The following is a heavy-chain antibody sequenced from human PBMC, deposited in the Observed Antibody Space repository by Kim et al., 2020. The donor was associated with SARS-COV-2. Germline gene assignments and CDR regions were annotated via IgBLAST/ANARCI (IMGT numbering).Heavy chain of an antibody. D-gene: IGHD4-17*01. CDR3: ARSPEAYGAYAEVDY. J-gene: IGHJ4*02. Sequence: DSVKGRFTISRDNAKNSLYLQMNSLRAEDTAVYYCARSPEAYGAYAEVDYWGQGTLVTVSS. V-gene: IGHV3-21*01.